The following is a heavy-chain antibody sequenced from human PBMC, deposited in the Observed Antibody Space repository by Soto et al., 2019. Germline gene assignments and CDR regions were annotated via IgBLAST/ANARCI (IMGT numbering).Heavy chain of an antibody. Sequence: PLETLSLTCTVSGGSISSYYWSWIRQPPGKGLEWIGYIYYSGSTNYNPSLKSRVTISVDTSKNQFSLKLSSVTAADTAVYYCARSYDYVWGSYRFNWFDPWGQGTLVTVSS. D-gene: IGHD3-16*02. CDR3: ARSYDYVWGSYRFNWFDP. CDR1: GGSISSYY. J-gene: IGHJ5*02. CDR2: IYYSGST. V-gene: IGHV4-59*01.